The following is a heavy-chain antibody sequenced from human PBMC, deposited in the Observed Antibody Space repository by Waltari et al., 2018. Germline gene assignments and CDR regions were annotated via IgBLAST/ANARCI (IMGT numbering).Heavy chain of an antibody. CDR3: AREYSSGWLGY. CDR1: GYTFTGYY. D-gene: IGHD6-19*01. CDR2: INPTSGGT. V-gene: IGHV1-2*02. J-gene: IGHJ4*02. Sequence: QVQLVQSGAEVKKPGASVKVSCKASGYTFTGYYMHWVRQAPGQGLEWMGWINPTSGGTNYAQKFQGRVTMTRDTSISTAYMELSRLRSDDTAVYYCAREYSSGWLGYWGQGTLVTVSS.